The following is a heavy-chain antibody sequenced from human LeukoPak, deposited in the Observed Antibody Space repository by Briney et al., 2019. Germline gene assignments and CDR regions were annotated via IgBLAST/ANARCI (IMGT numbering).Heavy chain of an antibody. J-gene: IGHJ4*02. D-gene: IGHD6-13*01. CDR3: ARRGMADY. CDR2: INTSGRTI. V-gene: IGHV3-48*01. CDR1: AFTFSSYS. Sequence: TGGSLRLSCAASAFTFSSYSMNWVRQAPGKGLEWVSYINTSGRTIYYADSVKGRFTISRDNAKSSLYLQMNSLRVEDTAVYYCARRGMADYWGQGTLVTVSS.